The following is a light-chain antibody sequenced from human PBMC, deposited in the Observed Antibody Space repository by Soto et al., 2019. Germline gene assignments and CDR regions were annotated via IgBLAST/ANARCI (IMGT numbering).Light chain of an antibody. CDR2: DAS. Sequence: EIVLTQSPATLSLSPGERATHSCRASQSVSSYLAWYQLIPGQAPRRLIYDASNRATGIPARFSGSGYGREFTLTISSLQPEDFATYYCQQSYSTPWTFGQGTKVDIK. V-gene: IGKV3-11*02. J-gene: IGKJ1*01. CDR1: QSVSSY. CDR3: QQSYSTPWT.